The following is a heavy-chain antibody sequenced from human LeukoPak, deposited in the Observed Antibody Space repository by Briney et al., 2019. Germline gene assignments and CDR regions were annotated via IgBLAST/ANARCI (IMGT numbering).Heavy chain of an antibody. CDR1: GGSISSSSYY. V-gene: IGHV4-39*07. CDR2: IYFSGST. D-gene: IGHD6-19*01. J-gene: IGHJ3*02. Sequence: SETLSLTCSVSGGSISSSSYYWAWIRQPPGKGLEWIGSIYFSGSTYYNPSLKSRVTISVDTSKNQFSLKLSSVTAADTAVYYCARDLAKYSSGGDAFDIWGQGTMVTVSS. CDR3: ARDLAKYSSGGDAFDI.